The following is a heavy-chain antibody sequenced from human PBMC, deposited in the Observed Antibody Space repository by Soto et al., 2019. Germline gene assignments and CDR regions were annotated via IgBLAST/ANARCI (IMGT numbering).Heavy chain of an antibody. CDR1: GFTFSTYA. CDR3: ARDQSEVYCTNGVCEGYGMDV. J-gene: IGHJ6*02. CDR2: ISYDGSNK. D-gene: IGHD2-8*01. V-gene: IGHV3-30-3*01. Sequence: GGSLRLSCAASGFTFSTYAMHWVRQAPGKGLEWVAVISYDGSNKYYADSVKGRFTISRDNSKNTLYLQMNSLRAEDTAVYYCARDQSEVYCTNGVCEGYGMDVWGQGTTVTVSS.